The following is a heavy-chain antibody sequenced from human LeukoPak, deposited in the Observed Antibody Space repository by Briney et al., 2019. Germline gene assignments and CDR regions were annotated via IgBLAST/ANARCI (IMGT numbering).Heavy chain of an antibody. CDR3: ARVRRFPISYMGV. J-gene: IGHJ6*03. CDR1: GGSFSGYY. D-gene: IGHD3-3*02. V-gene: IGHV4-34*01. Sequence: SETLSLTCAVYGGSFSGYYWSWIRQPPGKGLEWIGEINHSGSTNYNPSLKSRVTISVDTSKNQFSLKLSSVTAADTAVYYCARVRRFPISYMGVWGKGATVTISS. CDR2: INHSGST.